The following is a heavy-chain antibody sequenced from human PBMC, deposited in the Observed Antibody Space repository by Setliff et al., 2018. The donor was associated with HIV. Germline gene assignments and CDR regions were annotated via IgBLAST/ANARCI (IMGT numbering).Heavy chain of an antibody. CDR2: INPDRGTT. V-gene: IGHV1-2*02. CDR1: GYTFTSFY. D-gene: IGHD6-13*01. Sequence: ASVKVSCKASGYTFTSFYINWVRQAPGQGLEWMGWINPDRGTTKYAQKFQGRVTMTRDTSATTAYLEVSSLRSDDTAIFYCVRAMGLSRSSLPLDYWGQGTLVTVSS. J-gene: IGHJ4*01. CDR3: VRAMGLSRSSLPLDY.